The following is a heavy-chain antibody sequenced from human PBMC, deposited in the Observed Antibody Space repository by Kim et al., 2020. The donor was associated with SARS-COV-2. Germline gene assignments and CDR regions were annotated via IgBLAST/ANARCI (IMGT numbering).Heavy chain of an antibody. Sequence: SETLSLTCAVYGGSFSGYYWSWIRQPPGKGLEWIGEINHSGSTNYNPSLKSRVTISVDTSKNQFSLKLSSVTAADTAVYYCARGRTYDSSGYYPAGNWF. CDR1: GGSFSGYY. CDR2: INHSGST. J-gene: IGHJ5*01. D-gene: IGHD3-22*01. V-gene: IGHV4-34*01. CDR3: ARGRTYDSSGYYPAGNWF.